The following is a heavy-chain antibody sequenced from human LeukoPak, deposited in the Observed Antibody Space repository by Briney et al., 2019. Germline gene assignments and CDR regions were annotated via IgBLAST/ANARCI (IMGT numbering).Heavy chain of an antibody. CDR2: INSDGSST. V-gene: IGHV3-74*01. CDR1: GFTFSSYW. Sequence: PGGSLRLFCAASGFTFSSYWMHWVRQAPGKGLVWVSHINSDGSSTNYADSVKGRFTISRDNAKNTLYLHMNSLRAEDTAVYYCAGVGRGREILPDYWGQGTLVTVSS. J-gene: IGHJ4*02. D-gene: IGHD1-26*01. CDR3: AGVGRGREILPDY.